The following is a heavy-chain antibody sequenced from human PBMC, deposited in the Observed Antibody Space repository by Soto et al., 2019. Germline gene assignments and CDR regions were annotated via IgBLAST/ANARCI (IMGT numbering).Heavy chain of an antibody. CDR1: GYTFTSYA. CDR2: INAGNGNT. Sequence: ASVKVSCKASGYTFTSYAMHWVRQAPGQRLEWMGWINAGNGNTKYSQKFQGRVTITRDTSASTAYMELSSLRSEDTAVYYCARARKYSRSWYELPSFDYWGQGTLVTVSS. V-gene: IGHV1-3*01. CDR3: ARARKYSRSWYELPSFDY. D-gene: IGHD6-13*01. J-gene: IGHJ4*02.